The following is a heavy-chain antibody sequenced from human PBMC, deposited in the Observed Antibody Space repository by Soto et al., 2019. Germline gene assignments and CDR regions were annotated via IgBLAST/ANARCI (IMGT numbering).Heavy chain of an antibody. D-gene: IGHD2-2*02. CDR3: ARDVSIPDQAASIHITRFGVIQKRFEV. CDR2: ISAYNGNT. J-gene: IGHJ3*01. Sequence: ASVKVSRMASGYTFTTYGISWVRQARGQRLEWMGWISAYNGNTKYAHNFQGRVNMTTHTSTTTAYLELRSLRSDDPALYHCARDVSIPDQAASIHITRFGVIQKRFEVRGRGTMVTVSS. V-gene: IGHV1-18*04. CDR1: GYTFTTYG.